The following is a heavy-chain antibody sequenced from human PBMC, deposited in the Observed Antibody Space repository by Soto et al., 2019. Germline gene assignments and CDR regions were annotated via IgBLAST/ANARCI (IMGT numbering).Heavy chain of an antibody. V-gene: IGHV4-59*08. D-gene: IGHD6-13*01. CDR2: IYYSGST. J-gene: IGHJ5*02. Sequence: PSETLSLTCTVSGGSISSYYWSWIRQPPGKGLEWIGYIYYSGSTNYNPSLKSRVTISVDTSKNQLSLKLSSVTAADTAVYYCAAAAGTGWFDPWGQGTLVTVSS. CDR1: GGSISSYY. CDR3: AAAAGTGWFDP.